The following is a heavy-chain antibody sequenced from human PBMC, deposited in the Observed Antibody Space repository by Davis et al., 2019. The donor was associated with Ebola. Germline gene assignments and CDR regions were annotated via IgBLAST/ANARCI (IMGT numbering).Heavy chain of an antibody. CDR3: ARGDRRFLEWFHFDY. CDR1: GGTFSSYA. V-gene: IGHV1-18*01. CDR2: ISAYNGNT. J-gene: IGHJ4*02. Sequence: ASVKVSCKASGGTFSSYAISWVRQAPGQGLEWMGWISAYNGNTNYAQKLQGRVTMTTDTSTSTAYMELRSLRSDDTAVYYCARGDRRFLEWFHFDYWGQRTLVTVSS. D-gene: IGHD3-3*01.